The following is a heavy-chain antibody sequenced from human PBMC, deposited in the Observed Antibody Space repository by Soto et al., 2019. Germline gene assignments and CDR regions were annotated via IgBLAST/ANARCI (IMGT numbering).Heavy chain of an antibody. CDR2: IYYSGST. J-gene: IGHJ6*02. CDR1: GGSVSSGGYY. V-gene: IGHV4-61*08. D-gene: IGHD6-19*01. Sequence: SETLSLTCTVSGGSVSSGGYYWSWIRQPPGKGLEWIGYIYYSGSTNYNPSLKSRVTISVDTSKNQFSLKLSSVTAADTAVYYCARLQITEVAGRVYYYGMDVWGQGTTVTVSS. CDR3: ARLQITEVAGRVYYYGMDV.